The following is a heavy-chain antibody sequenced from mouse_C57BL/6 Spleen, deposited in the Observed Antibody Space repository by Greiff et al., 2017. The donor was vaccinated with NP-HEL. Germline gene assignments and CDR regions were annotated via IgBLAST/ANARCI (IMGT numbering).Heavy chain of an antibody. CDR3: ARVDYDFDY. D-gene: IGHD2-4*01. CDR1: GFTFSSYA. Sequence: EVKLVESGGGLVKPGGSLKLSCAASGFTFSSYAMSWVRQTPEKRLEWVATISDGGSYTYYPDNVKGRFTISRDNAKNNLYLQMSHLKSEDTAMYYCARVDYDFDYWGQGTTLTVSS. V-gene: IGHV5-4*03. CDR2: ISDGGSYT. J-gene: IGHJ2*01.